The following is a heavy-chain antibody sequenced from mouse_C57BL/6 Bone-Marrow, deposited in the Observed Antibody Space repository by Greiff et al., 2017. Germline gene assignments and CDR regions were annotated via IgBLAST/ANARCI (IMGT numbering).Heavy chain of an antibody. CDR3: ARGIITTVVANYAMDY. V-gene: IGHV2-2*01. D-gene: IGHD1-1*01. J-gene: IGHJ4*01. CDR2: IWSGGST. Sequence: VMLVESGPGLVQPSQSLSITCTVSGFSLTSYGVHWVRQSPGKGLEWLGVIWSGGSTDYNAAFISRLSISKDNSKSQVFFKMNSLQADDTAIYYCARGIITTVVANYAMDYWGQGTSVTVSS. CDR1: GFSLTSYG.